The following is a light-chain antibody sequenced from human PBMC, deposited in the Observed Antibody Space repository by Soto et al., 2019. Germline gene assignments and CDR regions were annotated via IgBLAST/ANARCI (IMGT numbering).Light chain of an antibody. Sequence: DIQLTQSPSFLSASVGDRVTITCRASQGISSYLAWYQQKPGKAPKLLMYAASSLQSGVPSRFSGSGSGTDFTLTINSLQPEDFATYYCQQSYGTLTWTFGQGTKVDIK. CDR3: QQSYGTLTWT. J-gene: IGKJ1*01. CDR2: AAS. V-gene: IGKV1-39*01. CDR1: QGISSY.